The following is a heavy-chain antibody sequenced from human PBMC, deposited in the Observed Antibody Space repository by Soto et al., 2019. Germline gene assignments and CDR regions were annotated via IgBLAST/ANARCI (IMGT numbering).Heavy chain of an antibody. V-gene: IGHV1-46*01. Sequence: ASVKVSCKASGYTFTSYYMHWVRQAPGQGLEWMGIINPSGGSTSYAQKFQGRVTITRDTSASTAYMELSSLRSEDTAVYYCARDLGDAFDIWGQGTMVTVSS. CDR2: INPSGGST. J-gene: IGHJ3*02. CDR1: GYTFTSYY. CDR3: ARDLGDAFDI.